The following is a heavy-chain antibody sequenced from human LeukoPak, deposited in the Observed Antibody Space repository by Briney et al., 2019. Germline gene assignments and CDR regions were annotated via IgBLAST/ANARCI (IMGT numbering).Heavy chain of an antibody. CDR1: GGTFSSYA. CDR3: ARGGGYSSSWYEAY. D-gene: IGHD6-13*01. Sequence: GSSVKVSCKASGGTFSSYAISWVRQAPGQGLEWMGRIIPILGIANYAQKFQGRVTITADKSTSTAYMELSSLRSEDTAVYYCARGGGYSSSWYEAYWGQGTLVTVSS. V-gene: IGHV1-69*04. J-gene: IGHJ4*02. CDR2: IIPILGIA.